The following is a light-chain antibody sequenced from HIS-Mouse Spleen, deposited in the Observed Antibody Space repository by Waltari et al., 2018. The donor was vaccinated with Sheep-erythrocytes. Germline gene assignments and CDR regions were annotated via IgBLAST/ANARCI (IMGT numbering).Light chain of an antibody. CDR3: QQRSNWYT. V-gene: IGKV3-11*01. J-gene: IGKJ2*01. CDR1: QSVSSY. CDR2: DAS. Sequence: EIVLTQSPATLSLSPGERATLSCRASQSVSSYLAWYQQKPGQAPRLLIYDASNRATGIPARFRGSGSGTDFTLTISRLEPEDFSVYYCQQRSNWYTFGQGTKLEIK.